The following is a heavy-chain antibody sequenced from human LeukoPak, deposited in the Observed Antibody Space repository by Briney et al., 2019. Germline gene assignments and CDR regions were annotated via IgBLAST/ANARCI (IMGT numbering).Heavy chain of an antibody. D-gene: IGHD2-15*01. CDR2: ISYDGSNK. CDR1: GFTFSSYA. CDR3: ARVGCSGGSCYGGYYYYGMDV. Sequence: PGTCLRLSCSASGFTFSSYAMQWVRQPPGNGRGWVAVISYDGSNKYYADSVKGPFTISRDNSKNTLYLQMNSLRAEETAVYYCARVGCSGGSCYGGYYYYGMDVWGQGTTVSVSS. J-gene: IGHJ6*02. V-gene: IGHV3-30-3*01.